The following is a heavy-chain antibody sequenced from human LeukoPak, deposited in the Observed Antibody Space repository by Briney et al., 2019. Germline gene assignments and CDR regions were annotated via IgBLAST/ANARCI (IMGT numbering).Heavy chain of an antibody. CDR3: ARGRTGYSSSWSSDY. Sequence: PGGSLRLSCAASGFTFSSYSMNWVRQAPGKGLEWVSSISSSSSYIYYADSVKGRFTISRDNAKNSLYLQMNSLRAEDTAVYYCARGRTGYSSSWSSDYWGQGTLVTVSS. V-gene: IGHV3-21*01. J-gene: IGHJ4*02. CDR2: ISSSSSYI. CDR1: GFTFSSYS. D-gene: IGHD6-13*01.